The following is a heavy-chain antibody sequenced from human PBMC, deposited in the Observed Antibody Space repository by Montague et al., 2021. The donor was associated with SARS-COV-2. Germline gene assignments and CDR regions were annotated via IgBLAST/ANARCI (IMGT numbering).Heavy chain of an antibody. CDR3: ARANVRIMIFPLVIIIEFDX. V-gene: IGHV4-31*03. Sequence: TLSLTCTVSCGSISSGGYYWSWIRQPPGKGLEWIGYIYYSGSTYYNPSLQSRVTISVDTSKNHFSLKLSSVTAADTAVYYCARANVRIMIFPLVIIIEFDXWGQGSQVTVSS. J-gene: IGHJ4*02. D-gene: IGHD3/OR15-3a*01. CDR2: IYYSGST. CDR1: CGSISSGGYY.